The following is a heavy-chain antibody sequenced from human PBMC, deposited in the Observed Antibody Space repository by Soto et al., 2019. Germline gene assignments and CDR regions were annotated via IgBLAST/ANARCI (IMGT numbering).Heavy chain of an antibody. D-gene: IGHD1-26*01. V-gene: IGHV4-59*12. Sequence: SETLSLTCTVSGDSISSYYWSWIRQPPGKGLEWIGYIHYSGSANYNPSLKSRVTISVHTSKSQFSLELSSVTAADTAVYYCARGLISGSHYSGGWYYFDSWGQGTQVTVSS. CDR1: GDSISSYY. CDR2: IHYSGSA. J-gene: IGHJ4*02. CDR3: ARGLISGSHYSGGWYYFDS.